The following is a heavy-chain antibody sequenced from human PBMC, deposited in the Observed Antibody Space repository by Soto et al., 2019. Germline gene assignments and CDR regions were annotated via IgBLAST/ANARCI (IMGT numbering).Heavy chain of an antibody. CDR3: AREGVVVVAATTDYYYYGMDV. CDR2: INPSGGST. D-gene: IGHD2-15*01. CDR1: GYTFTSYY. Sequence: GASVKVSCKASGYTFTSYYMHWVRQAPGQGLEWMGIINPSGGSTSYAQKFQGRVTMTRVTSTSTVYMELSSLRSEDTAVYYCAREGVVVVAATTDYYYYGMDVWGQGTTVTVSS. J-gene: IGHJ6*02. V-gene: IGHV1-46*01.